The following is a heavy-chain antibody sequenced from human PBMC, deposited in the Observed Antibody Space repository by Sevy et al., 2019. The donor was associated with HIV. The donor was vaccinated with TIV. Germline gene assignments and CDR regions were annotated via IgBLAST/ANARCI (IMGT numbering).Heavy chain of an antibody. J-gene: IGHJ6*02. Sequence: GESLKISCAASGFTFSSYSMNWVRQAPGKGLEWVSAISSGSTYIYYVDSVKGRFTISRDNAKNSLYLQMNSLRAEDTAVYYCASDRGVGTSSYGMDVWVQGTTVTVSS. D-gene: IGHD1-26*01. CDR1: GFTFSSYS. CDR2: ISSGSTYI. CDR3: ASDRGVGTSSYGMDV. V-gene: IGHV3-21*01.